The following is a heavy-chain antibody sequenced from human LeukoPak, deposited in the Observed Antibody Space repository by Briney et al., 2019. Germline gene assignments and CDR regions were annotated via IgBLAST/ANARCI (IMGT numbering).Heavy chain of an antibody. D-gene: IGHD6-13*01. CDR3: ARDRASAGTGGAY. CDR2: ISSYNGNT. J-gene: IGHJ4*02. CDR1: GYTFTYHG. V-gene: IGHV1-18*01. Sequence: ASVKVSCKASGYTFTYHGFSWVRQAPGQGLEWMGWISSYNGNTNYLEKFQGRLTMATDTSTSTTYMELRSLTSDDTAVYYCARDRASAGTGGAYWGQGSLVTVSS.